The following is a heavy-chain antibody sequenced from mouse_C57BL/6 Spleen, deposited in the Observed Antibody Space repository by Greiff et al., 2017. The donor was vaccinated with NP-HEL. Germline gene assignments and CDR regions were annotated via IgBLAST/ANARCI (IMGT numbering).Heavy chain of an antibody. V-gene: IGHV1-55*01. Sequence: VQLQQPGAELVKPGASVKMSCKASGYTFTSYWITWVKQRPGQGLEWIGDIYPGSGSTNYNEKFKSKATLTVDTSSSTAYMQLSSLTSESSAVSYCARDGGNHWSFAVWGPGTPVTVSS. D-gene: IGHD1-1*02. CDR1: GYTFTSYW. CDR3: ARDGGNHWSFAV. J-gene: IGHJ1*01. CDR2: IYPGSGST.